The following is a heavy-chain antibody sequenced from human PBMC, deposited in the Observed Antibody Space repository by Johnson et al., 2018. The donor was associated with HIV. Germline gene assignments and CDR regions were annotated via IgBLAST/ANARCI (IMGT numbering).Heavy chain of an antibody. CDR3: ARAVRVGATTNSAFDF. V-gene: IGHV3-20*04. J-gene: IGHJ3*01. Sequence: VQLVESGGGVVRPGGSLRLSCAASGFTFDDHDMNWVRQVPGKGLEWVSGLNWNGGSTGYADSVQVRFTISRDNAKNSLYLQMNSLRDEDTALYYCARAVRVGATTNSAFDFWGQGTMVTVSS. CDR2: LNWNGGST. CDR1: GFTFDDHD. D-gene: IGHD1-26*01.